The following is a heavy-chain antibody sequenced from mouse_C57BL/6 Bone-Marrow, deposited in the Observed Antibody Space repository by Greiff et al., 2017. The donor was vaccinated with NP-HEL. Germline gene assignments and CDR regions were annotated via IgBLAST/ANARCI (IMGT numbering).Heavy chain of an antibody. CDR3: ARPGWNYAMDY. J-gene: IGHJ4*01. D-gene: IGHD1-1*02. CDR2: IDPSDSYT. CDR1: GYTFTSYW. Sequence: VQLQQPGAELVMPGASVKLSCKASGYTFTSYWMHWVKQRPGQGLEWIGEIDPSDSYTNYNQKFKGKSTLTVDKSSSTAYMQLSSLTSEDSAVYYCARPGWNYAMDYWGQGTSVTVSS. V-gene: IGHV1-69*01.